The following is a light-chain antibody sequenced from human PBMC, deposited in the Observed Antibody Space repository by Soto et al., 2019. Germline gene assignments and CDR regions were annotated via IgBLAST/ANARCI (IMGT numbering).Light chain of an antibody. CDR1: QTVSSSY. CDR2: GAS. J-gene: IGKJ1*01. Sequence: EIVLTQSPGTLSLSPGERATLSCRASQTVSSSYLAWYQQKPGQPPRLLIYGASSRATGIPDRFSGSGSGKDFTLTVSRLEPEDFAVYYCQQYGSSPWTFGQGTKVEIK. V-gene: IGKV3-20*01. CDR3: QQYGSSPWT.